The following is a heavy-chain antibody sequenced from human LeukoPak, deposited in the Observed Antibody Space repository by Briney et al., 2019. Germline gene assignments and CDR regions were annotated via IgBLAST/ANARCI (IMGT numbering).Heavy chain of an antibody. Sequence: PGGSLRLSCAASGFTFSGYAMSWVRQAPGKGLEWVSAISGSGGSTYYADSMKGRFTISRDNSKNTLYLQMNSLRAADTAVYYCAKGVRGVINYYYYCMDVWGKGTTVTVSS. D-gene: IGHD3-10*01. CDR2: ISGSGGST. CDR1: GFTFSGYA. J-gene: IGHJ6*03. CDR3: AKGVRGVINYYYYCMDV. V-gene: IGHV3-23*01.